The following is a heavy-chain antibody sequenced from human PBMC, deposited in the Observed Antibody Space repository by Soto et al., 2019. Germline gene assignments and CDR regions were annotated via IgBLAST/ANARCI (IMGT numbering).Heavy chain of an antibody. J-gene: IGHJ4*02. D-gene: IGHD7-27*01. CDR2: IYDGGRT. Sequence: QVQLQESGPGLVKPSQTLSLTCTVSGGSISTVDYWWSWIRQSPDMGLEWIGHIYDGGRTYNNPSLASRVTRSVDTSTSQLSLTLSSVSAADTAVYYCARGPSGDKVDSWGQGTLVTVSS. V-gene: IGHV4-30-4*01. CDR1: GGSISTVDYW. CDR3: ARGPSGDKVDS.